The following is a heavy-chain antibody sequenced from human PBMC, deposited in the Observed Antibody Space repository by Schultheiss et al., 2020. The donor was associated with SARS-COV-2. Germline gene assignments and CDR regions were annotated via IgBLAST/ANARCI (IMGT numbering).Heavy chain of an antibody. J-gene: IGHJ5*01. CDR1: GYSFTNYW. D-gene: IGHD3-10*01. V-gene: IGHV5-51*01. CDR3: ARGDSRGDPYYASSVPRWFDS. Sequence: GGSLRLSCKASGYSFTNYWIGWVRQMPGRGLEWMAIFYPGDSETKYSPSFQGQVTISADKSLSVAYLQWSSLKTSDSAMYFCARGDSRGDPYYASSVPRWFDSWGQGTLVTVSS. CDR2: FYPGDSET.